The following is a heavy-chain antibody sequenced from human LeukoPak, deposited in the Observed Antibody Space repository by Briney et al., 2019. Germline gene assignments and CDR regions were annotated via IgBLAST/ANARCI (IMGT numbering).Heavy chain of an antibody. V-gene: IGHV4-59*08. CDR1: GGSLSSYY. CDR3: ARLSPPPTPRYWFDP. Sequence: SETLSLTCTVSGGSLSSYYWSWIRQPPGKGLEWIGYIYYSGSTNYNPSLKSRVTISVDTSKNQFSLKLSSVTAADTAVYYCARLSPPPTPRYWFDPWGQGTLVTVSS. J-gene: IGHJ5*02. CDR2: IYYSGST.